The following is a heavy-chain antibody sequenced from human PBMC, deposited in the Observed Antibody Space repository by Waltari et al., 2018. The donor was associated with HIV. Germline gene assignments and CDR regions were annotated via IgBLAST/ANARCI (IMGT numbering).Heavy chain of an antibody. CDR3: TTAGRRIVVIKLRLGFDP. V-gene: IGHV1-24*01. Sequence: QVQLVQSGAEVKKPGASVKVSCKVSGNTLSELSIHWVRQAPGKGLEWLGGLDTEDGKTSYEQKFQGRGTRTEDTSTDTAYMELSSLRSEDTAVYYCTTAGRRIVVIKLRLGFDPWGQGTLVAVSS. D-gene: IGHD3-22*01. CDR2: LDTEDGKT. CDR1: GNTLSELS. J-gene: IGHJ5*02.